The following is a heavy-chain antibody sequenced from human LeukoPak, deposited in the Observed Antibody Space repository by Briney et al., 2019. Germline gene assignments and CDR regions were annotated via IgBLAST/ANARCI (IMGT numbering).Heavy chain of an antibody. Sequence: SQTLSLTCAISGDSVSSNSAAWNWIRQSPSRGLEWLGRTYYRSKWYNDYAVSVKSRITINPDTSKNQFSLQLNSVTPEDTAVYYCARGGNVLRYFDWLLSEGLNWFDPWGQGTLVTVSS. J-gene: IGHJ5*02. D-gene: IGHD3-9*01. CDR2: TYYRSKWYN. CDR1: GDSVSSNSAA. V-gene: IGHV6-1*01. CDR3: ARGGNVLRYFDWLLSEGLNWFDP.